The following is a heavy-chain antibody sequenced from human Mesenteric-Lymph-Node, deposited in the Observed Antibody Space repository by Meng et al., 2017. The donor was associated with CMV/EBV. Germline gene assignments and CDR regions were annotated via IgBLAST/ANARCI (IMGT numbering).Heavy chain of an antibody. V-gene: IGHV1-69*08. CDR3: ATQEWEMSSLDY. Sequence: SVKVSCKASGYTFTGYYMHWVRQAPGQGLEWMGRVIPILGTPNYAQKFQGRLTVTADRSAWTASMELTSLTSDDTAVYYCATQEWEMSSLDYWGQGSLVTVSS. CDR1: GYTFTGYY. D-gene: IGHD1-26*01. J-gene: IGHJ4*02. CDR2: VIPILGTP.